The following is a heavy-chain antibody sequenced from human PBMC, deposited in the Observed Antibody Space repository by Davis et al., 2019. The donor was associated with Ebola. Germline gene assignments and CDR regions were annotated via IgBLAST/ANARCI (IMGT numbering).Heavy chain of an antibody. J-gene: IGHJ3*02. CDR2: MNPNSGNT. D-gene: IGHD5-18*01. CDR1: GYTFTSYD. Sequence: ASVQVSCKASGYTFTSYDINWVRQATGQGLEWMGWMNPNSGNTGYAQKFQGRVTMTRNTSISTAYMEVSSLRSEDTAVYYCARDLYSYGYFSFRAFDIWGQGTMVTVSS. CDR3: ARDLYSYGYFSFRAFDI. V-gene: IGHV1-8*01.